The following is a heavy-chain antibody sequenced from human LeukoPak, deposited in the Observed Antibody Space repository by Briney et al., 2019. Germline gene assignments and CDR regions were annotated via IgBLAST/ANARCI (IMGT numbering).Heavy chain of an antibody. V-gene: IGHV1-18*01. D-gene: IGHD3-10*01. CDR3: ARAPVLLCFGDLLCGDSYDLFDG. CDR1: GYTFTSYG. CDR2: INPSSGST. Sequence: ASVKVSCKASGYTFTSYGISWVRQAPGQGLEWMGVINPSSGSTNYAQKFQGRVTMTRDTSTSTAYMELSSLRSDDTAVYYCARAPVLLCFGDLLCGDSYDLFDGWGEERLVSVSS. J-gene: IGHJ5*02.